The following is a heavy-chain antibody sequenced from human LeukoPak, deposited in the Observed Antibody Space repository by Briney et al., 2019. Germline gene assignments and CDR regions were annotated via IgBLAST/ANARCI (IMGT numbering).Heavy chain of an antibody. CDR1: GLTLSNVW. Sequence: GGSLRLSCAVSGLTLSNVWMNWVRQAPGKGLEWVGRIRSQTAGGTTDFAAPVKGRFSISRDDSKNSLYLQMNSLTSEDTAVYYCAHGSAQYYEYWGLGTLVTVSS. D-gene: IGHD2-15*01. V-gene: IGHV3-15*07. CDR2: IRSQTAGGTT. J-gene: IGHJ1*01. CDR3: AHGSAQYYEY.